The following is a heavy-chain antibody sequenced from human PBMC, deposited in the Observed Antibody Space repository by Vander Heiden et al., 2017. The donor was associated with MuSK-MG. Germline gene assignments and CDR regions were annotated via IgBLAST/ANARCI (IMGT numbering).Heavy chain of an antibody. D-gene: IGHD3-10*01. CDR2: IIPLFGTP. CDR1: GGNFRAYG. J-gene: IGHJ5*02. CDR3: ASDGAPMALNNWFDT. Sequence: QVQLVQSGAEVKKPGSSVKVSCKASGGNFRAYGIHWVRQAPGQGLEWMGGIIPLFGTPNYAQRLQGRVTITADESTSTAYMELSSLNSEDTAVYYCASDGAPMALNNWFDTWGQGTLVTVSP. V-gene: IGHV1-69*12.